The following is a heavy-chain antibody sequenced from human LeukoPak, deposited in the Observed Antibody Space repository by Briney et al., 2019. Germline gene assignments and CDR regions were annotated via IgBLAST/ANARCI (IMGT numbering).Heavy chain of an antibody. Sequence: GGSLRLSCAASGFTFSDYNMNWVRQAPGKGLEWVSYITNSGSTIHYPDSVKGRFTISRDNAKNSLYLQMNSLRAEDTAVYYCARSTGLTGGGVDVWGQGTTVTVSS. CDR3: ARSTGLTGGGVDV. CDR1: GFTFSDYN. J-gene: IGHJ6*02. V-gene: IGHV3-11*01. CDR2: ITNSGSTI. D-gene: IGHD3-9*01.